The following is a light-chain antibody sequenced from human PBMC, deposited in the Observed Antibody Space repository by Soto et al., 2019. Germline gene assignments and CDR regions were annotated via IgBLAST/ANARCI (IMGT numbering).Light chain of an antibody. Sequence: EIVLTQSPGTLSLSPGERATLACRASQSVTSSYLAWYQQKPGQAPRLLIYGASNRATGIPDRFSGSGSGTDFSLTISRLEPEDFAVYYCQHYGSSPPVTFGPGTKVDIK. CDR3: QHYGSSPPVT. CDR2: GAS. CDR1: QSVTSSY. V-gene: IGKV3-20*01. J-gene: IGKJ3*01.